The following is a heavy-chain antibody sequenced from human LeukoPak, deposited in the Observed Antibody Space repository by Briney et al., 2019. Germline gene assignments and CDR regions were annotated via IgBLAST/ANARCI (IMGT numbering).Heavy chain of an antibody. CDR1: GGSISSGSYY. J-gene: IGHJ4*02. CDR3: ARGRPERTGGYCSGGSCYRKRYYFDY. Sequence: SETLSLTCTVSGGSISSGSYYWSWIRQPAGKGLEWIGRIYTSGSTNYNPSLKSRVTISVDTSKNQFSLKLSSVTAADTAVYYCARGRPERTGGYCSGGSCYRKRYYFDYWGQGTLVTVSS. CDR2: IYTSGST. D-gene: IGHD2-15*01. V-gene: IGHV4-61*02.